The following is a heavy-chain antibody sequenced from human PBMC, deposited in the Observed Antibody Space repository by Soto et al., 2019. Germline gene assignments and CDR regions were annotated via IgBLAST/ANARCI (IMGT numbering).Heavy chain of an antibody. CDR2: INHSGST. J-gene: IGHJ3*02. CDR3: ASPLYTPPHLSGYYPRDAFDI. V-gene: IGHV4-34*01. Sequence: ASETLSLTCAVYGGSFSGYYWSWIRQPPGKGLEWIGEINHSGSTNYNPSLKSRVTISVDTSKNQFSLKLSSVTAADTAVYYCASPLYTPPHLSGYYPRDAFDIWGQGTMVTVSS. D-gene: IGHD3-3*01. CDR1: GGSFSGYY.